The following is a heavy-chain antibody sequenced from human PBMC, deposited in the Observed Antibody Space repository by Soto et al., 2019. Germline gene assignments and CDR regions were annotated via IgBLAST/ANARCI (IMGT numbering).Heavy chain of an antibody. Sequence: EVQLVESGGGLAQSGGSLRLSCVASGFTFSNYWMTWVRQAPGKGLEWVANIKRDGSETYLVDSVRGRFTISRDNAKNSLYLQMNSLRAEDTAVYYYKKDNNYCAGGSCYDVFDIWGQGTMVTVSS. J-gene: IGHJ3*02. CDR3: KKDNNYCAGGSCYDVFDI. D-gene: IGHD2-15*01. CDR1: GFTFSNYW. V-gene: IGHV3-7*05. CDR2: IKRDGSET.